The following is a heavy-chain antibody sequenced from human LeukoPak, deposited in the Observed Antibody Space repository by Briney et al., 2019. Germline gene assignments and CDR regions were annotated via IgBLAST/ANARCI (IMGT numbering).Heavy chain of an antibody. J-gene: IGHJ5*02. V-gene: IGHV3-23*01. CDR1: GFIFSNYA. CDR2: ITGRGDET. Sequence: PGGSLRLSCAASGFIFSNYALMWVRKAPGKGLEWVSSITGRGDETFYADSVKGRFNLSRDNSKNMLYLQMYSLGAADTAIYYCAKGAAAGLVDWFDPWGQGTLVTVSS. D-gene: IGHD6-13*01. CDR3: AKGAAAGLVDWFDP.